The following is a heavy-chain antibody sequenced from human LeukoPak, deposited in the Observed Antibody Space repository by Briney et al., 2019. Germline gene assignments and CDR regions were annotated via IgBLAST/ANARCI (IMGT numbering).Heavy chain of an antibody. CDR3: AKDEPGISATRPDY. J-gene: IGHJ4*02. Sequence: PGRSLRLSCAASGSTFSLFGMHWVRQAPGRGLEWVALISYDGSNKWYADSVEGRFTTSRDNSKNTLYLQMSSLRAEDTAVYYCAKDEPGISATRPDYWGQGTLVSVSS. D-gene: IGHD6-19*01. V-gene: IGHV3-30*18. CDR1: GSTFSLFG. CDR2: ISYDGSNK.